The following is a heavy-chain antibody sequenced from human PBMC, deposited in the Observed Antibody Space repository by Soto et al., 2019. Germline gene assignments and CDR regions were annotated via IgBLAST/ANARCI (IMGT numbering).Heavy chain of an antibody. CDR1: GYTFTNYW. CDR3: AAAIYYFGLDV. Sequence: PGESLKISCKGSGYTFTNYWIGWVRQMPGKGLEWMGIIYPGDSDTKYNPSFQGQVTISADKSITTTYLQWSSLKASDTAIYYCAAAIYYFGLDVWGQGTTVTVSS. V-gene: IGHV5-51*01. CDR2: IYPGDSDT. J-gene: IGHJ6*02.